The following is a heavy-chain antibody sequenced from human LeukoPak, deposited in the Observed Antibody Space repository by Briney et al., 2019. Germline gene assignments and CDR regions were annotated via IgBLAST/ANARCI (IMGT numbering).Heavy chain of an antibody. D-gene: IGHD3-3*01. Sequence: GGSQRLSCAASGFTFSDYGMSWVRQIPGKGLEWVSTICGDCGNTHYADSVKGRFTISRDNSKNTMWLQMSSLRVEDSAIYYCARDVGVVMYDYWGQGILVTVSS. CDR1: GFTFSDYG. CDR2: ICGDCGNT. J-gene: IGHJ4*02. CDR3: ARDVGVVMYDY. V-gene: IGHV3-23*01.